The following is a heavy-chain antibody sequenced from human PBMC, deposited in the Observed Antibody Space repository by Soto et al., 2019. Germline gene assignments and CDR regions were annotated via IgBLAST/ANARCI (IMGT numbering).Heavy chain of an antibody. CDR3: AKSLRLRWSGYYSNDY. CDR1: GFTFSSYS. V-gene: IGHV3-23*01. D-gene: IGHD3-3*01. J-gene: IGHJ4*02. CDR2: ISGSGGST. Sequence: GGSLRLSCAASGFTFSSYSISWVRQAPWKGLEWVSAISGSGGSTYYADSVKGRFTISRDNSKNTLYLQMNSLRAEDTAVYYCAKSLRLRWSGYYSNDYWGQGTLVPFSP.